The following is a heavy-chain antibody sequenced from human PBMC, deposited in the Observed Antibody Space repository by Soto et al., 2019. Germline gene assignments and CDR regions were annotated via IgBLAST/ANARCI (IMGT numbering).Heavy chain of an antibody. J-gene: IGHJ6*02. CDR3: ARENVYSYGLWYYYYGMDV. Sequence: ASVKVSCKASGYTFTGYYMHWVRQAPGQGLEWMGWINPNSGGTNYAQKFQGRVTMTRDTSISTAYMELSRLRSDDTAVYYCARENVYSYGLWYYYYGMDVWGQGTTVTVYS. V-gene: IGHV1-2*02. CDR1: GYTFTGYY. CDR2: INPNSGGT. D-gene: IGHD5-18*01.